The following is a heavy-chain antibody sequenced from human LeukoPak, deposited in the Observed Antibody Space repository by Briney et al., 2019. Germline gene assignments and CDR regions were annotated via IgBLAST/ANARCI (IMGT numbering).Heavy chain of an antibody. Sequence: SETLSLTCTVSGDSISSGYYWGWIRQPPGEGLEWIGSIYHSGSTYYNPSLKSRVTISVDTSRNQFSLKLSSVTAADTAVYYCARRNDRITIFGVVTRRRGNWFDPWGQGTLVTVSS. CDR1: GDSISSGYY. J-gene: IGHJ5*02. V-gene: IGHV4-38-2*02. CDR2: IYHSGST. D-gene: IGHD3-3*01. CDR3: ARRNDRITIFGVVTRRRGNWFDP.